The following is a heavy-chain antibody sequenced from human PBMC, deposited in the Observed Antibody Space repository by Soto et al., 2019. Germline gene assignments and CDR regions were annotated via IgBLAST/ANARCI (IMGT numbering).Heavy chain of an antibody. D-gene: IGHD1-26*01. CDR3: ARQGHIGSYSKDVEYFQH. CDR2: IYPGDSAN. J-gene: IGHJ1*01. CDR1: GYSFTSYW. Sequence: EVQLVQSGAEVKKPGESLKISCKGSGYSFTSYWIDWVRQMPGKGLEWMGIIYPGDSANRYSPSFQGQVTISADKSISTAYLQWSRLKASDTAMYYCARQGHIGSYSKDVEYFQHWGQGTLVTVSS. V-gene: IGHV5-51*01.